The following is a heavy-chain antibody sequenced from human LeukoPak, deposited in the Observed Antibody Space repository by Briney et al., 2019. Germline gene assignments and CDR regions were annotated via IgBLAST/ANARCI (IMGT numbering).Heavy chain of an antibody. CDR1: GFTFNGYS. Sequence: GGSLRLSCAASGFTFNGYSMNWVRQAPGKGLEWVSYISSSSDPIYYADFVKGRFTISRDNAKNSLYLEMNSLRAEDTAVYYCAREVVGMDYWGQGTLVTVSS. J-gene: IGHJ4*02. V-gene: IGHV3-48*01. CDR3: AREVVGMDY. CDR2: ISSSSDPI. D-gene: IGHD7-27*01.